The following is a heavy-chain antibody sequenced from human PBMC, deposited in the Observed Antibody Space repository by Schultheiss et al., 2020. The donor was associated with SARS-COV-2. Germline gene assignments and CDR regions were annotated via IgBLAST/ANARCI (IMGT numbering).Heavy chain of an antibody. CDR2: IYTSGST. V-gene: IGHV4-4*07. Sequence: SETLSLTCTVSGGSISSYYWSWIRQPPGKGLEWIGRIYTSGSTNYNPSLKSRVTMSVDTSKNQFSLKLSSVTAADTAVYYCARLRQAKCSSTSCYTVGVVDYWGQGTLVTVSS. D-gene: IGHD2-2*02. CDR3: ARLRQAKCSSTSCYTVGVVDY. CDR1: GGSISSYY. J-gene: IGHJ4*02.